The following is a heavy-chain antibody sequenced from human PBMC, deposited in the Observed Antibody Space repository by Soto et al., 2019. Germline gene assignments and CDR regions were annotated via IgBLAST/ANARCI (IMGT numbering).Heavy chain of an antibody. V-gene: IGHV3-23*01. J-gene: IGHJ4*02. D-gene: IGHD2-21*02. Sequence: PGGSLRLSCAASGFTFNNYAMSWVRQAPGKGLEWVSAISSSGYSTYYADSVKGRFTISRDNSKNTVYLQMNNLRAEDTAVYYCAKGSVVVAANFDSWGQGTLVTVSS. CDR2: ISSSGYST. CDR1: GFTFNNYA. CDR3: AKGSVVVAANFDS.